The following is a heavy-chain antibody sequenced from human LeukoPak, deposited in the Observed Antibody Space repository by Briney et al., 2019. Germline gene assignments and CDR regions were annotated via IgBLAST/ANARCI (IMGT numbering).Heavy chain of an antibody. J-gene: IGHJ5*02. V-gene: IGHV3-23*01. D-gene: IGHD6-19*01. Sequence: GGSLRLSCAASGFTFSSYAMSWVRQAPGKGLEWDSAISGSGGSTYYADSVKGRFTISRDNSKNTLYLQMNSLRAEDTAVYYCAKSIAVAGTNWFDPWGQGTLVTVSS. CDR3: AKSIAVAGTNWFDP. CDR2: ISGSGGST. CDR1: GFTFSSYA.